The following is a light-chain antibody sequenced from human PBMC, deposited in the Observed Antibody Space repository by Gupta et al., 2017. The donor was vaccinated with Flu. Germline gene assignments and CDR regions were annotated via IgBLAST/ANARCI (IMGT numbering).Light chain of an antibody. CDR2: QDS. CDR1: KWGDKY. CDR3: QVRDGNTAV. Sequence: SYDLTQPPSVSVPPGQTASITCSGDKWGDKYACWYQQRPGHSPVLVIYQDSRRPSGIPDRFSGSTSGNTATLTISGTQPMDEADYFCQVRDGNTAVFGAGTKLTVL. J-gene: IGLJ3*02. V-gene: IGLV3-1*01.